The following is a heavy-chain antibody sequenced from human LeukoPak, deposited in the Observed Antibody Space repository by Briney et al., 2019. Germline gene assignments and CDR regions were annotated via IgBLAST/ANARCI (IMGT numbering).Heavy chain of an antibody. Sequence: GGSLTLSCAASGFTFSSYEMNWVRQAPGKGLEWVSYISSSGSSIQHADSVKGRFTISRDNAKNSLYLQMNSLRAEDTAVYYCATKVAGTSHFSYWGQGTLVTVSS. CDR1: GFTFSSYE. V-gene: IGHV3-48*03. D-gene: IGHD6-19*01. CDR2: ISSSGSSI. CDR3: ATKVAGTSHFSY. J-gene: IGHJ4*02.